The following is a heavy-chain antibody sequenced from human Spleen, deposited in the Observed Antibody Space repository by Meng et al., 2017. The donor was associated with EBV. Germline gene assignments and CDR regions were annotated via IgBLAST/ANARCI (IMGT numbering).Heavy chain of an antibody. CDR1: GGSVKSGTYY. D-gene: IGHD2-2*02. CDR2: IYFTGST. CDR3: ARKLYTDSFFDS. Sequence: QVALEASGPGLVKPSETLSLTCPVSGGSVKSGTYYWSWIRQPPGKGLEWIGYIYFTGSTKYNPSLKTRVTISVDTSRNQFSLRLTSVTTADTAVYYCARKLYTDSFFDSWGQGTLVTVSS. V-gene: IGHV4-61*01. J-gene: IGHJ4*02.